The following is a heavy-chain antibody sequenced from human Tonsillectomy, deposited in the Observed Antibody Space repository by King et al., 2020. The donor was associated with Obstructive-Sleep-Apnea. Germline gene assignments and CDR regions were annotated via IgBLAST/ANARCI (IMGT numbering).Heavy chain of an antibody. CDR1: GGSISSGGYS. V-gene: IGHV4-30-2*01. D-gene: IGHD3-22*01. J-gene: IGHJ5*02. CDR3: ARNYYDSSSYYSNPFRAVNWFDP. Sequence: QLQESGSGLVKPSQTLSLTCAVSGGSISSGGYSWSWIRQPPGKGLEWIGYIYHSGSTYYNPSLKSRVTISVDRSKNQFSLKLSSVTAADTAVYYCARNYYDSSSYYSNPFRAVNWFDPWGQGALVTVSS. CDR2: IYHSGST.